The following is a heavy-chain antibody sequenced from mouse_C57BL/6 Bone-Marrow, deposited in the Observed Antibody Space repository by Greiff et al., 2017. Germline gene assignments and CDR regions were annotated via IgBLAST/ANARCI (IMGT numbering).Heavy chain of an antibody. CDR2: IEPENGDT. CDR3: TSSPSYFDY. D-gene: IGHD1-1*01. CDR1: GFNIKDDY. Sequence: EVQLQQSGAELVRPGASVKLSCTASGFNIKDDYMHWVKQRPEQGLEWIGWIEPENGDTEYASKFQGKATITADTSSNTAYLQLSSLTSEDTAVYYCTSSPSYFDYWGQGTTLTVSS. V-gene: IGHV14-4*01. J-gene: IGHJ2*01.